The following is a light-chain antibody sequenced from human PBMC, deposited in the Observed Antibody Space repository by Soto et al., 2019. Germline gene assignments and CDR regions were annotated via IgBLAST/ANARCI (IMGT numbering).Light chain of an antibody. V-gene: IGLV1-40*01. Sequence: QSVLTQPPSVSGAPGQRVTISSTGSSSNIGAGYDVHWYQQLPGTAPKLLIYGNSNRPSGVPDRFSGSKSGTSASLAITGLQAEDEADYYCQSYDSRLSGYVFGTGTKVTVL. CDR1: SSNIGAGYD. J-gene: IGLJ1*01. CDR2: GNS. CDR3: QSYDSRLSGYV.